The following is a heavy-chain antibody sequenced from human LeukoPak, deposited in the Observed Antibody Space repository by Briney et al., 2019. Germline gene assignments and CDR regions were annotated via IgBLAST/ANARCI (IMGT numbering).Heavy chain of an antibody. Sequence: PGGSLRLSCAASGFTFSSYAMSWVRQAPGKGLEWVSAISGSGGSTYYADSVKGRFTISRDNSKNTLYLQMNSLRAEDTAVYYCAKGPPRSVYDYVWGSYRYTLRASGMDVWGQGTTVTVSS. J-gene: IGHJ6*02. CDR2: ISGSGGST. V-gene: IGHV3-23*01. CDR3: AKGPPRSVYDYVWGSYRYTLRASGMDV. D-gene: IGHD3-16*02. CDR1: GFTFSSYA.